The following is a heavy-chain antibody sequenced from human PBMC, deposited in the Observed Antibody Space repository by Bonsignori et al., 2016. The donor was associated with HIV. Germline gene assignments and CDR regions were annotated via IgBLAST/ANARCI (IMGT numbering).Heavy chain of an antibody. Sequence: EVQLVESGGGLVQPGRSLRLSCLVSGTTFRDYAMNWVRQAPGKGLEWVGLIRSKTYGGTTEYAASVKGRFVISRDDSKSIAYLQMNNLKTEDTAVYYCTRGLAGSWGQGTLVTVSS. CDR2: IRSKTYGGTT. CDR1: GTTFRDYA. CDR3: TRGLAGS. V-gene: IGHV3-49*04. D-gene: IGHD3-3*02. J-gene: IGHJ4*02.